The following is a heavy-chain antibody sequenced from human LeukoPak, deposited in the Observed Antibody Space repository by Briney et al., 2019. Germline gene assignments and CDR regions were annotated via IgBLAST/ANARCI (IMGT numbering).Heavy chain of an antibody. Sequence: PGRSLRLSCAASGFTVSSNYMSWVRQAPGKGLEWVSVIYSGGSAFYAESVKGRFTISRDNSKNTLYLQMNSLRAEDTAVYYCARTYGSGSFTFDPWGQGALVTVSS. V-gene: IGHV3-53*01. CDR2: IYSGGSA. CDR3: ARTYGSGSFTFDP. J-gene: IGHJ5*02. D-gene: IGHD3-10*01. CDR1: GFTVSSNY.